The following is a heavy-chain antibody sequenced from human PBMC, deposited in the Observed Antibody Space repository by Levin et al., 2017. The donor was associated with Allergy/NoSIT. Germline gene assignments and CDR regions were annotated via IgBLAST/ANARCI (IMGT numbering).Heavy chain of an antibody. V-gene: IGHV3-33*01. CDR3: PRGKEGLDYYAMAV. J-gene: IGHJ6*02. CDR2: IWHDGGNK. Sequence: SGGSLRLSCVASGFSFSNFGMHWVRQAPGKGLEWVALIWHDGGNKYYADSVKGRFTISRDNSKNTQYLQMNSLRAEDTAGFYCPRGKEGLDYYAMAVWGQGTTVTVSS. CDR1: GFSFSNFG. D-gene: IGHD3-16*01.